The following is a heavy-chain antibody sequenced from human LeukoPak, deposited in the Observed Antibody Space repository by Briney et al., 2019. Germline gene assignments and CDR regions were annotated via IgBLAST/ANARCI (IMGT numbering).Heavy chain of an antibody. J-gene: IGHJ5*02. CDR3: ARVPDPSGDSSGWYSGWFDP. V-gene: IGHV4-39*01. Sequence: SETLSLTCTVSGGSISTSSYYWGWIRQPPGKGLEWIGSIYYSGSTYYNPSLKSRVTISVDTSKNQFSLKLSSVTAADTAVYYCARVPDPSGDSSGWYSGWFDPWGQGTLVTVSS. CDR1: GGSISTSSYY. D-gene: IGHD6-19*01. CDR2: IYYSGST.